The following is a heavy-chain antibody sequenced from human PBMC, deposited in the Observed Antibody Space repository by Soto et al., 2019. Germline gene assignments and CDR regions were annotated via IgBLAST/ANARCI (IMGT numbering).Heavy chain of an antibody. D-gene: IGHD6-6*01. J-gene: IGHJ5*02. CDR3: ARAGNGSSFWFDP. Sequence: SETLSLTCTVSGGSMNYYYWIWIRQSPGKRLQWIGYIYYTGNINYNPSLESRVTMSVDTSKNQFSLKLRSVTAADTAVYYCARAGNGSSFWFDPWGQGTRVTVSS. CDR1: GGSMNYYY. V-gene: IGHV4-59*12. CDR2: IYYTGNI.